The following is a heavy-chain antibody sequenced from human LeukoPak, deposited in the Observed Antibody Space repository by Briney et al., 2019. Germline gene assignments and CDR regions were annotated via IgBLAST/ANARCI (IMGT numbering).Heavy chain of an antibody. J-gene: IGHJ4*02. D-gene: IGHD1-26*01. Sequence: GGSLRLSCAASGFSFSGHWMNWVRQPPGRGLEWVANIKADGSEKYYVDSVKGRFTISRDDAKRTVDLQMDNLRAEDTAIYYCAYRNNFEYWGQGALVTVSS. CDR3: AYRNNFEY. CDR1: GFSFSGHW. V-gene: IGHV3-7*05. CDR2: IKADGSEK.